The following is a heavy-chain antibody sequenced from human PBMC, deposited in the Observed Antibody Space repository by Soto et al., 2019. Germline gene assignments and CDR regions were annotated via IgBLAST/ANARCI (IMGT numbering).Heavy chain of an antibody. D-gene: IGHD2-2*01. CDR1: GFTFSSYW. Sequence: EVQLVESGGGLVQPGGSLRLSCAASGFTFSSYWMSWVRQAPGKGLEWVANIKQDGSEKYYVDSVTGRFTISRDNAKNSLYLQMNSLRAEDTAVYYCASVGYPGWRAVPRPYYYYGMDVWGQGATVTVSS. J-gene: IGHJ6*02. V-gene: IGHV3-7*01. CDR3: ASVGYPGWRAVPRPYYYYGMDV. CDR2: IKQDGSEK.